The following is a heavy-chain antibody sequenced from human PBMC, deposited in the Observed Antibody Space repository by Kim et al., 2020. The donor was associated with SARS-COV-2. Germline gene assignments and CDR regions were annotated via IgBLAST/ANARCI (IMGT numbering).Heavy chain of an antibody. D-gene: IGHD1-1*01. V-gene: IGHV3-23*01. CDR3: VKGESNNGSFFDY. CDR1: GFTFSNYA. CDR2: VSGSGGST. Sequence: GGSLRLSCAASGFTFSNYAMSWVRQAPGEGPEWVSLVSGSGGSTYYADSVKGRFVISRDNSRKTLYLQMNSLRAEDTAMYYCVKGESNNGSFFDYWGQGTLVTVSS. J-gene: IGHJ4*02.